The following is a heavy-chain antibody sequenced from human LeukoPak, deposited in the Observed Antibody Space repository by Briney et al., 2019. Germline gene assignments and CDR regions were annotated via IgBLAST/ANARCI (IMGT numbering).Heavy chain of an antibody. J-gene: IGHJ4*02. Sequence: SETLSPTCTVSGGSISSGSYYWSWIRHPAGQGLEWLGRIYTSGSTHYNPSLKSRVTISVDTSKNQFSLKLSSVTAADTAVYYCAREFGYAVTSLDYWGQGTLVTVSS. V-gene: IGHV4-61*02. D-gene: IGHD4-17*01. CDR2: IYTSGST. CDR3: AREFGYAVTSLDY. CDR1: GGSISSGSYY.